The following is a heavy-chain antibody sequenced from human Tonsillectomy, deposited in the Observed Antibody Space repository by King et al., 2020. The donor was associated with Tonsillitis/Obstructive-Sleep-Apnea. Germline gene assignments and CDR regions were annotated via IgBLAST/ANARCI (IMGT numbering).Heavy chain of an antibody. J-gene: IGHJ4*02. CDR1: GFTFSSYS. Sequence: DVQLVESGGGLVKPGGSLRLSCAASGFTFSSYSMNWVRQAPGKGLEWVSSISSSSSSYIYYADSVKGRFTISRDNAKNSLYLQMNSLRAEDTAVYYCARDNTRYCSSTSCYQPHDYWGQGTLVTVSS. CDR3: ARDNTRYCSSTSCYQPHDY. CDR2: ISSSSSSYI. D-gene: IGHD2-2*01. V-gene: IGHV3-21*01.